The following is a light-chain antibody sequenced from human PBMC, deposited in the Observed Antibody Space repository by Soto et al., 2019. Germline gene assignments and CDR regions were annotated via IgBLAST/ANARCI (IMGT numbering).Light chain of an antibody. CDR2: DAS. CDR3: QQRFSGYS. Sequence: IVLTQSPATLSLSPGERATLSCRASQSVSSYLAWYQQKPGQPPRLLIYDASNRPTGTPARFSGSGSGTDFTLTISSLEPEDFAVYYCQQRFSGYSFGKGTKLEIK. V-gene: IGKV3-11*01. CDR1: QSVSSY. J-gene: IGKJ2*03.